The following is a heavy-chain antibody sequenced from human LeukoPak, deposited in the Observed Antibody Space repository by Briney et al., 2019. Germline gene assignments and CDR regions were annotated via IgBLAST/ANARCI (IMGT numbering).Heavy chain of an antibody. V-gene: IGHV3-23*01. CDR2: ISGSGGST. Sequence: GGSLRLSCAASGFTFSSYAMSWVRHAPGKGLEWVSAISGSGGSTYYADSVKGRFTISRDNSKNTLYLQMNSLRAEDTAVYYRAKDRSSSSGFDYWGQGTLVTVSS. J-gene: IGHJ4*02. CDR1: GFTFSSYA. CDR3: AKDRSSSSGFDY. D-gene: IGHD6-6*01.